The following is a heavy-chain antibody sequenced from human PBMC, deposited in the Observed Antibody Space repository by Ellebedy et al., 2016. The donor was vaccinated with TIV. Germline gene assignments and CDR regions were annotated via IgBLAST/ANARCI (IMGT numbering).Heavy chain of an antibody. J-gene: IGHJ4*02. V-gene: IGHV1-69*06. Sequence: SVKVSXKASRYTFTSDYMHWVRQAPGQGLEWMGGIIPIFGTANYAQKFQGRVTITADKSTSTAYMELSSLRSEDTAVYYCAREGDYYFDYWGQGTLVTVSS. D-gene: IGHD2-21*02. CDR3: AREGDYYFDY. CDR2: IIPIFGTA. CDR1: RYTFTSDY.